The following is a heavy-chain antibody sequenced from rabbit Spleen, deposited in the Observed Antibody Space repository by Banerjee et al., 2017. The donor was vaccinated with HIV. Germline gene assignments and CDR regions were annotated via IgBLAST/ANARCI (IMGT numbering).Heavy chain of an antibody. CDR1: GVSFSSSSY. D-gene: IGHD1-1*01. V-gene: IGHV1S40*01. CDR3: ARDLADVIGWNLDL. J-gene: IGHJ4*01. Sequence: QSLEESGGDLVKPGASLTLTCTASGVSFSSSSYMCWVRQAPGKGLECIACIYAGGSGDTYYANWAKGRFPISRTSSTTVALQMTSLTAADTATYFCARDLADVIGWNLDLWGPGTLVTVS. CDR2: IYAGGSGDT.